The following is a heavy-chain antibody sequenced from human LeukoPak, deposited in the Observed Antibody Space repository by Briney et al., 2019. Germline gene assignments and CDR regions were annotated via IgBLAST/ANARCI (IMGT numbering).Heavy chain of an antibody. CDR3: ARTRYSSSWYLDY. J-gene: IGHJ4*02. V-gene: IGHV1-69*02. CDR2: IIPILDQS. Sequence: ASVTVSCKAPGGTFTDYSISWVRQAPGQGLEWMGRIIPILDQSNYAQKFQGRVTFTADKSTSTAYMELRSLRSDDTAVYYCARTRYSSSWYLDYWGQGTLVTVSS. D-gene: IGHD6-13*01. CDR1: GGTFTDYS.